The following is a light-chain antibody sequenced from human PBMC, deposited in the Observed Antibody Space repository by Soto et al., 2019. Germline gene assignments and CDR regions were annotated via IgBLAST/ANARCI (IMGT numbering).Light chain of an antibody. J-gene: IGKJ4*01. Sequence: EIVSTQSPATLSLSPGERATLSCRASQSVSSYLAWYQPKPGQAPRLLIYDASNRATGIPARFSGSGSGTDFTLTISSLEPEDFAVYYCQQRSNWPPGLTFGGGTKVEIK. V-gene: IGKV3-11*01. CDR2: DAS. CDR1: QSVSSY. CDR3: QQRSNWPPGLT.